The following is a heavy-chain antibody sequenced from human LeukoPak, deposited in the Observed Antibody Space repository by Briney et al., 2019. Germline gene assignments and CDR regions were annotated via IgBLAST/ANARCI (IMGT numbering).Heavy chain of an antibody. D-gene: IGHD3-10*01. CDR2: IYYSGST. CDR3: VRGFYGSGSYYKYYFDD. CDR1: GGSISSYY. Sequence: PSETLSLICTVSGGSISSYYWSWILQPPGKGLEWIGYIYYSGSTNYNPSLKSRVTISVDTTKNQFSLKLSSVTAADTAVYYCVRGFYGSGSYYKYYFDDWGQGTRVTVSS. V-gene: IGHV4-59*01. J-gene: IGHJ4*02.